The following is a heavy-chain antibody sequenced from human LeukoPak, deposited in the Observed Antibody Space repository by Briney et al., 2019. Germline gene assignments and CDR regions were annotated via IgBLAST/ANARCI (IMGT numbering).Heavy chain of an antibody. CDR3: ARDYYYDSSGSHFDY. J-gene: IGHJ4*02. CDR1: GYTFTSYG. Sequence: GASVKVSCKASGYTFTSYGISWVRQAPGQGLEWMGWISAYNGNTNYAQKLQGRVTMTTDTSTSTAYMELRSLRSDDTAVYYCARDYYYDSSGSHFDYWGQGTLVTVSS. D-gene: IGHD3-22*01. V-gene: IGHV1-18*01. CDR2: ISAYNGNT.